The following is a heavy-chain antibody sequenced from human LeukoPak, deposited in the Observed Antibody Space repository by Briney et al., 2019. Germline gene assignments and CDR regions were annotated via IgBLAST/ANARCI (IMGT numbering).Heavy chain of an antibody. J-gene: IGHJ4*02. CDR2: INSYSTST. Sequence: PGGSVRLSCATSGFLFSDFSMSWVRQAPGKGLEYMASINSYSTSTYYAESVKGRFTISRDNSTNTLYLQMSSLRDEDTAVYYCAKQSYARSLGEGGPGTLVSVSS. V-gene: IGHV3-23*01. D-gene: IGHD2-8*01. CDR3: AKQSYARSLGE. CDR1: GFLFSDFS.